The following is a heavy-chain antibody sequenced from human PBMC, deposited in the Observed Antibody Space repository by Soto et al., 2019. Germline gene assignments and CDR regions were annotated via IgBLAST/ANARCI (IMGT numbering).Heavy chain of an antibody. D-gene: IGHD2-2*01. CDR2: ISSSSSTI. CDR3: ARYSYCSSTSCYAFDY. CDR1: GFTFSSYS. V-gene: IGHV3-48*01. Sequence: PGGSLRLSCAASGFTFSSYSMNWVRQAPGKGLEWVSYISSSSSTIYYADSVKGRFTISRDNAKNSLYLQMNSLRAEDTAVYYCARYSYCSSTSCYAFDYWGQGTLVTVSS. J-gene: IGHJ4*02.